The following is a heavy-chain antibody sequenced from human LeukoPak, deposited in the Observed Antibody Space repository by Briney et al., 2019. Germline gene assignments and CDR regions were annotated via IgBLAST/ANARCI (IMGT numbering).Heavy chain of an antibody. J-gene: IGHJ4*02. Sequence: GGSLRLSCAASGFTFSSYGMHWVRQAPGKRLEWGSGINWNGGSTGYADSVKGRFTISRDNAKNSLYLQMNSLRAEDTALYHCARVIRVGSYTYYFDYWGQGTLVTVSS. V-gene: IGHV3-20*01. CDR2: INWNGGST. D-gene: IGHD1-26*01. CDR3: ARVIRVGSYTYYFDY. CDR1: GFTFSSYG.